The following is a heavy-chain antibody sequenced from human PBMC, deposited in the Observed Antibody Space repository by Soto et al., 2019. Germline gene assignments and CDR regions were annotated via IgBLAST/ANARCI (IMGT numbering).Heavy chain of an antibody. CDR1: GFTFSSYG. V-gene: IGHV3-33*01. J-gene: IGHJ5*02. Sequence: PGGSLRLSCAASGFTFSSYGTHWVRQAPGKGLEWVAVIWYDGSNKYYADSVKGRFTISRDNSKNTLYLQMNNLRAEDTAVYYCARGRGIAARRGFDPWGQGTLVTVSS. CDR3: ARGRGIAARRGFDP. D-gene: IGHD6-6*01. CDR2: IWYDGSNK.